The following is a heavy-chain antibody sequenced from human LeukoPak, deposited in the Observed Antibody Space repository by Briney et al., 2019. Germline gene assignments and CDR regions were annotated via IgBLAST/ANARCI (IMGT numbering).Heavy chain of an antibody. CDR3: ARGDILTGYSFPYFDY. CDR1: GFTFSSYT. V-gene: IGHV3-21*01. CDR2: ISSSGTYK. J-gene: IGHJ4*02. D-gene: IGHD3-9*01. Sequence: PGGSLRLSCAAYGFTFSSYTMNWVRQAPGKGLEWVSSISSSGTYKYYTDSLKGRFTISRDNAKNSLYLQMNSLRAEDTAVYYCARGDILTGYSFPYFDYWGQGTLVTVSS.